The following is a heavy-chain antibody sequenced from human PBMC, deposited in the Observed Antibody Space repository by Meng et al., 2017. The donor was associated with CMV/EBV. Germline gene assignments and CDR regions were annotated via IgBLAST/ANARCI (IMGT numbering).Heavy chain of an antibody. J-gene: IGHJ4*02. D-gene: IGHD1-14*01. Sequence: QGRRTESGPGLVKPSQPLSLTCTVSGGSISSGDYYWSWIRQPPGKGLEWIGYIYYSGSTYYNPSLKSRVTISVDTSKNQFSLKLSSVTAADTAVYYCARVTSRVAGAFDYWGQGTLVTVSS. CDR2: IYYSGST. CDR3: ARVTSRVAGAFDY. CDR1: GGSISSGDYY. V-gene: IGHV4-30-4*08.